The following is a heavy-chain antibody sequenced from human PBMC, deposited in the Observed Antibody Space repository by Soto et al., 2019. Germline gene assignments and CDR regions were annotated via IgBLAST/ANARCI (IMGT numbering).Heavy chain of an antibody. D-gene: IGHD2-21*02. CDR1: GASIRSTDYY. V-gene: IGHV4-30-4*01. Sequence: SETRSLTCTVSGASIRSTDYYWSWIRQAPGKGLEWIGYVYYTGSTYYNPFLMSRLTISVDTSKNQFSLKLTSVTAAETAVYYCVRTAREGAVAPHWFDRWGQGTQVTVSS. CDR3: VRTAREGAVAPHWFDR. J-gene: IGHJ5*02. CDR2: VYYTGST.